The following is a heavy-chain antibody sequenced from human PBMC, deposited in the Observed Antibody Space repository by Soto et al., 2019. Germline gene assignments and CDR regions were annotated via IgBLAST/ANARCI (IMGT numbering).Heavy chain of an antibody. Sequence: PGGSLRLSCEASGFTFSSYIMNWVRQSPGKGLEWVSSISSSSSYIYYADSVKGRFTISRDNAKNSLYLQMNSLRAEDTAVYYCARAYGSGVLNFDYWGQGTLVTVSS. CDR1: GFTFSSYI. CDR3: ARAYGSGVLNFDY. J-gene: IGHJ4*02. D-gene: IGHD3-10*01. V-gene: IGHV3-21*01. CDR2: ISSSSSYI.